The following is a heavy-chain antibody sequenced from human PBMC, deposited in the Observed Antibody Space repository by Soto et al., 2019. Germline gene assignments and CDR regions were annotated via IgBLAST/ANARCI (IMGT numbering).Heavy chain of an antibody. V-gene: IGHV4-39*02. D-gene: IGHD4-17*01. J-gene: IGHJ4*02. CDR2: IYYSGST. CDR1: GGSISSSSYY. Sequence: PSETRSLTCTVAGGSISSSSYYWCWIRHPPGKGRDWVGSIYYSGSTYYTPSLKSRVTISVDTSKNTLYLQMKSLRVEDTAVYYCARDPRKTSVTTSIDHWGQGTQVNVSS. CDR3: ARDPRKTSVTTSIDH.